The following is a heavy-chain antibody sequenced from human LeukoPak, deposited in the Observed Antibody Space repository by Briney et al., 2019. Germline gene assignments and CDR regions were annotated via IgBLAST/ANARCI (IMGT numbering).Heavy chain of an antibody. D-gene: IGHD4-17*01. CDR1: GGSFSGYY. CDR2: INHSGST. Sequence: SETLSLTCAVYGGSFSGYYWSWIRQPPGKGLEWIGEINHSGSTNYNPSLKSRVTISVDTSKNQFSLKLSSVTAADTALYYCARTAMGDYVRFPNDYWGQGTLVTVSS. CDR3: ARTAMGDYVRFPNDY. V-gene: IGHV4-34*01. J-gene: IGHJ4*02.